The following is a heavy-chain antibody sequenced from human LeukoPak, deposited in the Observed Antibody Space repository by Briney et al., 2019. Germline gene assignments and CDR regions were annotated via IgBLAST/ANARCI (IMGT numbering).Heavy chain of an antibody. J-gene: IGHJ6*02. D-gene: IGHD3-3*01. CDR2: ISYTGST. Sequence: SETLSLTCTVSGGSINNYYWGWIRQPPGKGLEWIGYISYTGSTNYNPSLKSRVTISVDTSKNQFSLRLSSVTAADTAVYYCARHSLGKPGFLEWLSSDYYYYGMDVWGQGTTVTVSS. V-gene: IGHV4-59*01. CDR1: GGSINNYY. CDR3: ARHSLGKPGFLEWLSSDYYYYGMDV.